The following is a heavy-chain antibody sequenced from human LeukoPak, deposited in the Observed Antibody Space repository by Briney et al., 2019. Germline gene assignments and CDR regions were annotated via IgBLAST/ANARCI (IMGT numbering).Heavy chain of an antibody. Sequence: GGSLRLSCAASGFTFSSYAMSWVRQAPGKGLEWVSVIYSGGSTHYADSVKGRFTISRDNSKNTLYLQMNSLRSEDTAVYYCARDRGAATGDWGQGTLVTVSS. V-gene: IGHV3-53*01. CDR1: GFTFSSYA. CDR2: IYSGGST. J-gene: IGHJ4*02. CDR3: ARDRGAATGD. D-gene: IGHD6-13*01.